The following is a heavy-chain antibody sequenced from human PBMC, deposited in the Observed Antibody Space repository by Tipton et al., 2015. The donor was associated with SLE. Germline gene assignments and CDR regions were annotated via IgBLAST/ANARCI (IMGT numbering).Heavy chain of an antibody. D-gene: IGHD2-8*02. CDR3: ARDVGGYNTGWFPYYFDY. V-gene: IGHV4-61*02. J-gene: IGHJ4*02. Sequence: TLSLTCTVSGVSITSGTYYWSWIRQPAGKGLEWIGRIYSSGSTNYNSSLKSRLTISVDTSKNQFSLKLSSVTAADTAVYYCARDVGGYNTGWFPYYFDYWGQGTLVTVSS. CDR1: GVSITSGTYY. CDR2: IYSSGST.